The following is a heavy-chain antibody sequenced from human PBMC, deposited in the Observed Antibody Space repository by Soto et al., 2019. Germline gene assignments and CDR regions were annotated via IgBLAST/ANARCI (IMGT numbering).Heavy chain of an antibody. CDR2: IFASGST. V-gene: IGHV4-31*03. J-gene: IGHJ5*02. Sequence: PSETLSLTCTVSGGSISSGGYYWIWIRQHTEKGLEWIAYIFASGSTFYNPSLKSRVTLSADTSKNQLSLQLSSVTAAGTAVYYCARVRSRGGQDWFDPWGPGTPVTVSS. CDR1: GGSISSGGYY. CDR3: ARVRSRGGQDWFDP. D-gene: IGHD2-15*01.